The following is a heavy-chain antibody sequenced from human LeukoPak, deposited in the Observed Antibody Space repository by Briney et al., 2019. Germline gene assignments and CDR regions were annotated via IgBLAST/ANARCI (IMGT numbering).Heavy chain of an antibody. CDR3: ARGAGYPFYMDV. V-gene: IGHV3-66*02. Sequence: GGSVRLSCAASGFIVSTNYMSWVRQAPGKGLEWVSLIYDGGKTYYADSVKGRFTISRDNSKTTLFLQMNSLRAEDTAVYYCARGAGYPFYMDVWGKGTTVSVSS. J-gene: IGHJ6*03. CDR1: GFIVSTNY. CDR2: IYDGGKT. D-gene: IGHD5-18*01.